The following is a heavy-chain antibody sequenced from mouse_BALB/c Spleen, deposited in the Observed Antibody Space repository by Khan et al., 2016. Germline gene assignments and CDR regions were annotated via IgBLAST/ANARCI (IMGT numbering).Heavy chain of an antibody. CDR2: INPDSRTI. CDR3: ARAGYYGYLAY. Sequence: EVQLQESGGGLVQPGGSLKLSCAASGFDFRRYWMSWVRQAPGKGLEWIGEINPDSRTINYSPSLKDKFTISRDNAKSTLYLQMSKVRSEDTALYYCARAGYYGYLAYWGQGTLVSVSA. CDR1: GFDFRRYW. D-gene: IGHD1-1*01. J-gene: IGHJ3*01. V-gene: IGHV4-1*02.